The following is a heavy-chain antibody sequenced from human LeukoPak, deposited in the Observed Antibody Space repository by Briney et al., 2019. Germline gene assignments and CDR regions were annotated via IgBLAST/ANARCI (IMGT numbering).Heavy chain of an antibody. V-gene: IGHV1-18*01. J-gene: IGHJ6*03. CDR1: GYTFTSFG. Sequence: ASVKVSCKASGYTFTSFGISWVRQAPGQGLEWMGWISGYNGKTEYSHKVQGRLTVTTDTSTSTAYMELRSLRSDDPAVYYCARVEWGDNWNAEVYYYDYMDVWGKGTTVTVSS. CDR3: ARVEWGDNWNAEVYYYDYMDV. D-gene: IGHD1-1*01. CDR2: ISGYNGKT.